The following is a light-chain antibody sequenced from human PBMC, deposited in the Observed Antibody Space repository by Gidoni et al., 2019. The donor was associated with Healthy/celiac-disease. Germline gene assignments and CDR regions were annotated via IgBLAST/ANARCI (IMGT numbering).Light chain of an antibody. J-gene: IGLJ2*01. V-gene: IGLV2-14*01. CDR2: EVS. CDR1: SSDVCGYNY. CDR3: SSYTSSSFVV. Sequence: QSALTQPASVSGSPGQSITISCTGTSSDVCGYNYVSWYQQHPGKAPKLMIYEVSHRPSGVSKRFSGSKSGNTASLTISGLQAEDEADYYCSSYTSSSFVVFGGGTKLTVL.